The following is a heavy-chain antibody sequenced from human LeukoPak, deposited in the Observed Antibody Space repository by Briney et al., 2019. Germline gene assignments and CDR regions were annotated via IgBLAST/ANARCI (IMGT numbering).Heavy chain of an antibody. V-gene: IGHV3-23*01. D-gene: IGHD6-19*01. CDR1: GFTFSNSA. Sequence: GGTLRLSCAASGFTFSNSAMSWVRQAPGKGLEWVSTLCGSGITTYYADAVPGRFTISRDNSKNTLYLQMHSLRAEDTAVYYCAKGIYSSGWSYFDYWGHGTLVTVSS. CDR3: AKGIYSSGWSYFDY. J-gene: IGHJ4*01. CDR2: LCGSGITT.